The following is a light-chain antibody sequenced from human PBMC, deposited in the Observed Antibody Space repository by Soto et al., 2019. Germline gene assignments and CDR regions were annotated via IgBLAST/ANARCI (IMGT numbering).Light chain of an antibody. CDR3: QQYNNWHPLT. V-gene: IGKV3-15*01. CDR2: GAS. J-gene: IGKJ4*01. CDR1: QSVGSN. Sequence: EIVMTQSPATLSVSPGERATLSCRASQSVGSNFAWYQQKPGQAPRLLIYGASTSATGIPARFSGSGSGTEFTLTISSLQSEDLAVYYCQQYNNWHPLTFGGGTKVEIK.